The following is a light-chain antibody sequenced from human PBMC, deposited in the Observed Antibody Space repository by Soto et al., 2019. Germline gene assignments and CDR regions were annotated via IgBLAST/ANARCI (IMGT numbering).Light chain of an antibody. CDR1: QSLLRSDGKSS. CDR2: GAS. V-gene: IGKV2D-29*02. J-gene: IGKJ2*01. CDR3: MQRIQLPET. Sequence: DMVMTHTPLSLSVSPGEPASISCKSSQSLLRSDGKSSLYWYLQKPGQSPQLLIYGASTRLSGVPDRFSGSGSGTDFTLKISRVEAEDVGLHYCMQRIQLPETFGQGTKLEIK.